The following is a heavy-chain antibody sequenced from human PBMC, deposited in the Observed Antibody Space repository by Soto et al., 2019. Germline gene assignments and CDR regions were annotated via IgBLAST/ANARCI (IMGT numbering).Heavy chain of an antibody. D-gene: IGHD2-15*01. J-gene: IGHJ4*02. V-gene: IGHV3-30*18. CDR2: ISFDGSNK. Sequence: QVQLVESGGGGVQPGGSLRLSCAASGFTFSSYAMHWVRQAPGKGLEWVAIISFDGSNKFYTDSVKGRFTISGDNSKNTLYLEMSSLRAEDTAVYFCAKDLSYCSGGSCYQHDGSDNWGQGTLVTVSS. CDR3: AKDLSYCSGGSCYQHDGSDN. CDR1: GFTFSSYA.